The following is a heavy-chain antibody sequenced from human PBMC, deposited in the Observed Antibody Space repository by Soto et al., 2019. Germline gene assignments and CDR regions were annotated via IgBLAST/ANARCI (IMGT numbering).Heavy chain of an antibody. CDR3: ARDSPPFV. J-gene: IGHJ6*02. CDR1: GFVFTNYG. V-gene: IGHV3-33*01. CDR2: IWYDGSNK. D-gene: IGHD3-16*01. Sequence: VGSLRLSCAASGFVFTNYGMHWVRQAPGKGLEWVAVIWYDGSNKYYADSVKGRFTISRDNSKNTLYLQMNSLRAEDTAVYYCARDSPPFVWGQGTTVTVSS.